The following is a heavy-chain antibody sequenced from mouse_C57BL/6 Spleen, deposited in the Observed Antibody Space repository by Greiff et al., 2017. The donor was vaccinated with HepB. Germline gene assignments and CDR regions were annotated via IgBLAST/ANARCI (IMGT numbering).Heavy chain of an antibody. Sequence: QVQLKQPGAELVKPGASVKMSCKASGYTFTSYWITWVKQRPGQGLEWIGDIYPGSGSTNYNEKFKSKATLTVDTSSSTAYMQLSSLTSEDSAVYYCASPGSSHWYFDVWGTGTTVTVSS. V-gene: IGHV1-55*01. CDR2: IYPGSGST. CDR1: GYTFTSYW. D-gene: IGHD1-1*01. CDR3: ASPGSSHWYFDV. J-gene: IGHJ1*03.